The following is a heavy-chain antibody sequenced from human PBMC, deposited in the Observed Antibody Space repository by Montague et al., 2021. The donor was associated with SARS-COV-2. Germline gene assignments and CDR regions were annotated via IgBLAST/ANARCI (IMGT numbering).Heavy chain of an antibody. CDR3: ARRGRPYSGYTTGYFDY. Sequence: QSGAEVKKPGESLRISCKVSGYIFISHWITWVRQMPGKGLEWMGXIDPSDSYTNYSPSFPGHVSISVDKSISTAYLQWSSLKASDTAMYYCARRGRPYSGYTTGYFDYWGQGTLVTVSS. V-gene: IGHV5-10-1*01. CDR1: GYIFISHW. CDR2: IDPSDSYT. J-gene: IGHJ4*01. D-gene: IGHD5-12*01.